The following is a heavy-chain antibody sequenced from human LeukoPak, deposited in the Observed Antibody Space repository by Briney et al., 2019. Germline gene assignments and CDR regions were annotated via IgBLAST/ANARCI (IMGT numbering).Heavy chain of an antibody. V-gene: IGHV3-9*01. CDR2: ISWNSGSI. Sequence: XWXRHAXXXXVEWXSDISWNSGSIGYADSVKGRFTISRDNAKSSLYLQMNSLRAEDTALYYCAKGLYDSSGYLDYWGQGTLVTVSS. CDR3: AKGLYDSSGYLDY. J-gene: IGHJ4*02. D-gene: IGHD3-22*01.